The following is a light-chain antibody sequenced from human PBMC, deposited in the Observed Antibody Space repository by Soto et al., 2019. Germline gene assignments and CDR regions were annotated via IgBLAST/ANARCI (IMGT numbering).Light chain of an antibody. CDR2: GAS. V-gene: IGKV1-NL1*01. CDR1: RGITDN. Sequence: IQLTQSPSSLSSSGGDIFTITCRASRGITDNFVWYQQKPGKAPKLLIYGASNRATGIPDRFSGSGSGTDFTLTISRLEPEDFAVYSCHQYGRSPRTFGQGTRLEIK. CDR3: HQYGRSPRT. J-gene: IGKJ5*01.